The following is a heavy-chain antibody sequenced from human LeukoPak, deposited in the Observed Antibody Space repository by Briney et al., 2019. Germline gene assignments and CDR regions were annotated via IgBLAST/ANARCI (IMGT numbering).Heavy chain of an antibody. V-gene: IGHV3-7*01. CDR1: GFTFSNYW. J-gene: IGHJ3*02. CDR2: IKQDGSET. CDR3: ARGYCSGGSCYAFDI. Sequence: GGSLRLSCAASGFTFSNYWMNWVRQAPGKGLECLANIKQDGSETYYADSVKGRFTISRENAKNSLYLQMSSLRAGDTAVYYCARGYCSGGSCYAFDIWGQGTMVTVSS. D-gene: IGHD2-15*01.